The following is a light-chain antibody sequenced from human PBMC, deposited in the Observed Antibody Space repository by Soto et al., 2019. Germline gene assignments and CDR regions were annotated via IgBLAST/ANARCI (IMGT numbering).Light chain of an antibody. V-gene: IGLV2-14*03. CDR2: YVD. J-gene: IGLJ1*01. CDR1: SRDVGAYDY. Sequence: QSVLTQPASVSGSPGQSITISCTGTSRDVGAYDYVSWYLQYPDKAPQLLIYYVDHRPSGVSSRFSGSKSGNTASLTISGLQAEDEGDYYCCSYADGTIYFFGTANKVTVX. CDR3: CSYADGTIYF.